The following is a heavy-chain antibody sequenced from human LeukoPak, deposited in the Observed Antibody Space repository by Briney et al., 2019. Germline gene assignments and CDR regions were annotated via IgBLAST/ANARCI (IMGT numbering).Heavy chain of an antibody. Sequence: PGGSLRLSCVASGFTFSRYWMSWVRQAPGKGLEWVANINQDGSEKYYVDSVKGRFTISRDNAKNSLYLQMSSLRAEDTAVYYCARDKSYGDSEDYWGQGTLVTVSS. CDR2: INQDGSEK. D-gene: IGHD4-17*01. CDR1: GFTFSRYW. J-gene: IGHJ4*02. V-gene: IGHV3-7*05. CDR3: ARDKSYGDSEDY.